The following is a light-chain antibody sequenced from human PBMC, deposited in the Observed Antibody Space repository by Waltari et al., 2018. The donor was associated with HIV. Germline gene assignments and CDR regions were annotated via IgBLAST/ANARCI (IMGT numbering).Light chain of an antibody. CDR1: SSDVGGYSY. Sequence: QSALTQPASVSGSPGQSITISCTATSSDVGGYSYVSWYQQHPGKAPKLMIYDVISRPSGVSDRFSGSKSGNTASLTISGLQAEDEADYYCSSYTNAYVMFGGGTKLTVL. J-gene: IGLJ3*02. CDR2: DVI. CDR3: SSYTNAYVM. V-gene: IGLV2-14*03.